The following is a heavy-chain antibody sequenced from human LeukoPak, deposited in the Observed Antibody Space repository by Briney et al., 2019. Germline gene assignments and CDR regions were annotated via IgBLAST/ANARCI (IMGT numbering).Heavy chain of an antibody. CDR1: GDSINNNY. J-gene: IGHJ5*02. CDR2: IYDSWRT. D-gene: IGHD4-17*01. Sequence: PSETLSLTCTVSGDSINNNYWSWIRQPPGKGLEWIGYIYDSWRTKYNASLTSRVTISADTSKNLFSLKLTSVTAADTALYYCATCRDEFGDYGFTSWGQGTLVTVSS. V-gene: IGHV4-59*01. CDR3: ATCRDEFGDYGFTS.